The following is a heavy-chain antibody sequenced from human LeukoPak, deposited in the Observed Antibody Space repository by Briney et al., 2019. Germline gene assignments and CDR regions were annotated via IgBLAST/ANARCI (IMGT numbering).Heavy chain of an antibody. D-gene: IGHD3-10*01. V-gene: IGHV1-69*05. CDR1: GGTFSSYA. CDR2: IIPIFGTA. J-gene: IGHJ4*02. CDR3: ARDTIESTRGSGSSNFDY. Sequence: SVKVSCKASGGTFSSYAISWVRQAPGQGLEWMGGIIPIFGTANYAQKFQGRVTITTDESTSTAYMELSSLRSEDTAVYYCARDTIESTRGSGSSNFDYWGQGTLVTVSP.